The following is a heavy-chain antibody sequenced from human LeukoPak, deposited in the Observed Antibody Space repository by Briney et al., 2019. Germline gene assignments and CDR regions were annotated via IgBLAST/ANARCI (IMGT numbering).Heavy chain of an antibody. CDR3: ATRAGTMVRGVIKSRWFDP. CDR2: FDPEDGET. V-gene: IGHV1-24*01. J-gene: IGHJ5*02. CDR1: GYTLTELS. D-gene: IGHD3-10*01. Sequence: GASVKVSCKVSGYTLTELSMHWVRQAPGKGLEWMGGFDPEDGETIYAQKFQGRVTMTEDTSTDTAYMELSSLRSEDTAVYYCATRAGTMVRGVIKSRWFDPWGQGTLVTVSS.